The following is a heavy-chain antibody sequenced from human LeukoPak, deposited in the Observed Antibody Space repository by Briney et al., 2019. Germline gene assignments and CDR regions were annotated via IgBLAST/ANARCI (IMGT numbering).Heavy chain of an antibody. CDR2: MYKSGST. D-gene: IGHD3-3*01. CDR1: GGSLSIVY. V-gene: IGHV4-59*01. Sequence: PESLSLTRAVSGGSLSIVYRGWVRHRPGEALEWVGDMYKSGSTNNNPSLKSRVTISVDTSKNQFSLKMRSVTAADTAVYYCAGSHPLGSYNCYYTPFDYWGQGTLVTVSS. J-gene: IGHJ4*02. CDR3: AGSHPLGSYNCYYTPFDY.